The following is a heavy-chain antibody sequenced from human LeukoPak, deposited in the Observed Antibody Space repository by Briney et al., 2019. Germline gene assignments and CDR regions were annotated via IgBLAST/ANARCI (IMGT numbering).Heavy chain of an antibody. V-gene: IGHV1-46*01. J-gene: IGHJ4*02. Sequence: ASVKVSCKASGYTFTSYYMHWVRQAPGQGLEWMGIINPSGGSTSYAQKFQGRVTMTEDTSTDTAYMELSSLRSEDTAVYYCATDLPRYYDSTSMLSSYWGQGTLVTVSS. CDR1: GYTFTSYY. CDR2: INPSGGST. D-gene: IGHD3-22*01. CDR3: ATDLPRYYDSTSMLSSY.